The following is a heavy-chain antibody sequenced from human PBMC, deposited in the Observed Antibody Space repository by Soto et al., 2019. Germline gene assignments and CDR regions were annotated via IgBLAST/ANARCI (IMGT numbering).Heavy chain of an antibody. Sequence: HPGGSLRLSCAASGFTFSSYEMNWVRQAPGKGLEWVSYISSSGSTIYYADSVKGRFTISRDNAKNSLYLQMNSLRAEDTAVYYCARGEPYYYDSSGYSLLNAFDIWGQGTMVTVSS. CDR2: ISSSGSTI. D-gene: IGHD3-22*01. J-gene: IGHJ3*02. V-gene: IGHV3-48*03. CDR3: ARGEPYYYDSSGYSLLNAFDI. CDR1: GFTFSSYE.